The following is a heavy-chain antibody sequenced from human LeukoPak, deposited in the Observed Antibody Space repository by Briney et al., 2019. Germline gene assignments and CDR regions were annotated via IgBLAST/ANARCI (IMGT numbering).Heavy chain of an antibody. V-gene: IGHV3-21*01. D-gene: IGHD6-19*01. CDR2: ISSSSSYI. Sequence: GGSLRLSCAASGLTFSIHWMNWVRQAPGKGLEWVSCISSSSSYIYYADSVKGRFTISRDNAKNSLYLQMNSLRAEDTAVYYCARVWTGQWPPHYYYMDVWGKGTTVTISS. J-gene: IGHJ6*03. CDR3: ARVWTGQWPPHYYYMDV. CDR1: GLTFSIHW.